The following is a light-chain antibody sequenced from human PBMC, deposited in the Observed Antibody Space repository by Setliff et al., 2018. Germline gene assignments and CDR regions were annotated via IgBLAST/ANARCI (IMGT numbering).Light chain of an antibody. V-gene: IGLV2-23*02. CDR3: CSYAGSSTVV. CDR2: EVS. CDR1: SSDVGGYNY. J-gene: IGLJ2*01. Sequence: QPVLTQPPSASGSPGQSVTISCTGTSSDVGGYNYVSWYQQHPGKAPKLMIYEVSKRPSGVSNRFSGSKSGNTASLTISGLQAEDEADYYCCSYAGSSTVVFGGGTKVTVL.